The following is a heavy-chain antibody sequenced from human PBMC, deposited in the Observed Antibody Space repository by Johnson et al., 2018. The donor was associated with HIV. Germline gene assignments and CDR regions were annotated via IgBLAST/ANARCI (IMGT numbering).Heavy chain of an antibody. J-gene: IGHJ3*02. CDR2: IGTVADT. D-gene: IGHD3-10*01. CDR3: AKDAGTYHPFDAFDI. V-gene: IGHV3-13*01. Sequence: LEWVSAIGTVADTYYRGSVKGRFTISRDNSKNTLYLQMNSLRVEDTAIYYCAKDAGTYHPFDAFDIWGQGTMVTVSS.